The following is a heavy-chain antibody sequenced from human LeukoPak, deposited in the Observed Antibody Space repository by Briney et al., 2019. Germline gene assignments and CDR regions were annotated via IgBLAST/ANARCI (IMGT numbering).Heavy chain of an antibody. CDR1: GFDFSSNW. CDR2: IKGDGIST. Sequence: GGSLRLSCAASGFDFSSNWMHWVRHAPGQGLVWVSRIKGDGISTNYADSVRGRFTISRDIAKNTLYLQMNSLRAEDTAVYYCARVTYDSSGYYYLFAFDIWGQGTMVTVSS. V-gene: IGHV3-74*01. D-gene: IGHD3-22*01. J-gene: IGHJ3*02. CDR3: ARVTYDSSGYYYLFAFDI.